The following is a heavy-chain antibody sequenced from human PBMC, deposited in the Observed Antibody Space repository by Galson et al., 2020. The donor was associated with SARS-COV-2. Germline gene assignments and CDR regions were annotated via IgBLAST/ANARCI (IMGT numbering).Heavy chain of an antibody. V-gene: IGHV3-7*01. CDR1: GFTFDTYG. CDR2: IKEDGSET. D-gene: IGHD3-3*01. J-gene: IGHJ6*02. CDR3: ARDESHLEWVLYGGVYYFYPMED. Sequence: QLGESLKLSCAASGFTFDTYGMSWVRQAPGKGLEWVANIKEDGSETYYLDSVKGRFTISRDNTKNSLYLQMDSLSAGDTAVYHCARDESHLEWVLYGGVYYFYPMEDWGQGTTVTVSS.